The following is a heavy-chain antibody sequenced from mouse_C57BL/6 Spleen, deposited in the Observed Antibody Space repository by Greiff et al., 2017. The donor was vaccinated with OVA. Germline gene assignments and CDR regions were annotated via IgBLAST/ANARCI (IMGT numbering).Heavy chain of an antibody. J-gene: IGHJ4*01. CDR3: ARELLRYYYAMDY. CDR1: GYTFTSYW. V-gene: IGHV1-72*01. Sequence: QVHVKQSGAELVKPGASVKLSCKASGYTFTSYWMHWVKQRPGRGLEWIGRIDPNSGGTKYNEKFKSKATLTVDKPSSTAYMQLSSLTSEDSAVYYCARELLRYYYAMDYWGQGTSVTVSS. CDR2: IDPNSGGT. D-gene: IGHD1-1*01.